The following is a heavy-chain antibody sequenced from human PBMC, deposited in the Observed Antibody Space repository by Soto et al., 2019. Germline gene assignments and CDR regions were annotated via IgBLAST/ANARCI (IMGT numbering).Heavy chain of an antibody. J-gene: IGHJ4*02. Sequence: SETLSLTCAVSGGSISGSNWWRWVRQPPGEGLEWIGEIYHSGSTNYNPSLKSRVTISVDKSKNQFSLKLSSVTAADTAVYYCARLNEYGGVYYYDSSPYWGQGTLVTVSS. CDR2: IYHSGST. CDR3: ARLNEYGGVYYYDSSPY. CDR1: GGSISGSNW. D-gene: IGHD3-22*01. V-gene: IGHV4-4*02.